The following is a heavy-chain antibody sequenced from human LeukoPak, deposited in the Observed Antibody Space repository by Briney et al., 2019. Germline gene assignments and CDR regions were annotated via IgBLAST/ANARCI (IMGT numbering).Heavy chain of an antibody. CDR1: GFTFSSYW. V-gene: IGHV3-7*01. CDR2: VKQDGSEK. D-gene: IGHD2-2*01. CDR3: ARDSGYCSSTGCYVHYFDY. J-gene: IGHJ4*02. Sequence: GGSLRLSCSASGFTFSSYWVTWVRQAPGKGLEWVANVKQDGSEKNYVDSVKGRFTISRDNAKNSLYLQMNSLRAEDTAVYYCARDSGYCSSTGCYVHYFDYWGQGTLVTVSS.